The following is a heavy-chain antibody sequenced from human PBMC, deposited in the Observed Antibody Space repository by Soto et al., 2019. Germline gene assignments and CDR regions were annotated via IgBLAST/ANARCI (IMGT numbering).Heavy chain of an antibody. CDR3: TLSYDFWSGYYPPPGYDP. J-gene: IGHJ5*02. CDR1: GFTFGDYA. V-gene: IGHV3-49*03. D-gene: IGHD3-3*01. Sequence: GGSLRLSCTASGFTFGDYAMSWFRQAPGKGLEWVGFIRSKAYGGTTEYAASVKGRFTISRDDSKSIAYLQMNSLKTEDTAVYYCTLSYDFWSGYYPPPGYDPWGQGTLVTVSS. CDR2: IRSKAYGGTT.